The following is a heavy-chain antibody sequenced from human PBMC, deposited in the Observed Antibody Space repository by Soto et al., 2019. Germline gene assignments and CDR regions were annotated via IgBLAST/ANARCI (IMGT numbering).Heavy chain of an antibody. CDR2: TKQDGNEK. CDR3: ARAYSGGIDY. J-gene: IGHJ4*02. CDR1: GDTFSSYW. V-gene: IGHV3-7*01. D-gene: IGHD6-19*01. Sequence: GGSLRLSCAASGDTFSSYWMSWVRQAPGKGLEWVAHTKQDGNEKHYVDSVKGRFTISRDNAKNSLYLQMNSLRVEDTAVYYCARAYSGGIDYWGQGTLVTVSS.